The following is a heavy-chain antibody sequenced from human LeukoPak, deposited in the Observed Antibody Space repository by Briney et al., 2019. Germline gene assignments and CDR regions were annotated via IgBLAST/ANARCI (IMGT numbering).Heavy chain of an antibody. CDR2: IHYSGST. CDR1: GGSINSYY. Sequence: SETLSLTCTVSGGSINSYYWSWIRQPPGKGLEWIGYIHYSGSTNYGPSLKSRITMSVDTSKNQFFLKVTSVTAAGTAVYYCARHGIAGATTYYFGVDVWGQGTTVTVSS. J-gene: IGHJ6*02. V-gene: IGHV4-59*08. CDR3: ARHGIAGATTYYFGVDV. D-gene: IGHD1-26*01.